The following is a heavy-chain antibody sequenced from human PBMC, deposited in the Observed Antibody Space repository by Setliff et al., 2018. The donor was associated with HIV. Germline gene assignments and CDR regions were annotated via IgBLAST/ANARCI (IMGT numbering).Heavy chain of an antibody. Sequence: GGSLRLSCVASGFTFNNAWMNWVRQAPGKGLEWLGRIKKSSDGGKTDDASPVKGRFTISRDDSKNTLYLQMNSMKIEDTAVYFCATDNGPSYSMDIWGQGTTVTVSS. CDR1: GFTFNNAW. CDR3: ATDNGPSYSMDI. J-gene: IGHJ6*02. CDR2: IKKSSDGGKT. V-gene: IGHV3-15*01. D-gene: IGHD2-21*01.